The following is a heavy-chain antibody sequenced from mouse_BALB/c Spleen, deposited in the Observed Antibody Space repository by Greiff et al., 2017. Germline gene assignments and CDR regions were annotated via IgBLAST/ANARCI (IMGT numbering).Heavy chain of an antibody. CDR2: ISDGGSYT. CDR3: AREGYYDSAWFAY. J-gene: IGHJ3*01. V-gene: IGHV5-4*02. D-gene: IGHD2-4*01. CDR1: GFTFSDYY. Sequence: EVKLVESGGGLVKPGGSLKLSCAASGFTFSDYYMYWVRQTPEKRLEWVATISDGGSYTYYPDSVKGRFTISRDNAKNNLYLQMSSLKSEDTAMYYCAREGYYDSAWFAYWGQGTLVTVSA.